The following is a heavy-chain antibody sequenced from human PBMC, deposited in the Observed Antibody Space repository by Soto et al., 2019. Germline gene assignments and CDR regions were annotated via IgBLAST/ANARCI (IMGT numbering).Heavy chain of an antibody. J-gene: IGHJ4*02. Sequence: EVQLVESGGGLVKPGGSLRLSCVASGFTFKNVWMNWVRQAPGKGLEWVGRIKSQTDGGTTDYAAPVNGRFTISRDDSKNTLYLQVNSLKTEDTAVYYCTTQGGQPEKGGYWGQGTLVTVSS. CDR3: TTQGGQPEKGGY. CDR2: IKSQTDGGTT. D-gene: IGHD3-16*01. CDR1: GFTFKNVW. V-gene: IGHV3-15*07.